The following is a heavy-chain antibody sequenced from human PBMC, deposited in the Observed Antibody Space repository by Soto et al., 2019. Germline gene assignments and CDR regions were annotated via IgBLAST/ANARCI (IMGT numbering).Heavy chain of an antibody. CDR3: ARVDYDFWSGPRNYYYYMDV. D-gene: IGHD3-3*01. CDR1: GCTFSSYW. Sequence: GGSLRLSCAASGCTFSSYWMSWVRQAPGKGLEWVANIKQDGSEKYYVDSVKGRFTISRDNAKNSLYLQMNSLRAEDTAVYYCARVDYDFWSGPRNYYYYMDVWGKGTTVTVSS. J-gene: IGHJ6*03. CDR2: IKQDGSEK. V-gene: IGHV3-7*01.